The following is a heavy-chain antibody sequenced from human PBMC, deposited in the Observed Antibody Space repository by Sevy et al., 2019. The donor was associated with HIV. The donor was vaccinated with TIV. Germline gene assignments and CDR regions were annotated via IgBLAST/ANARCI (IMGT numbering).Heavy chain of an antibody. CDR2: IIPIFGTA. J-gene: IGHJ6*02. D-gene: IGHD3-16*01. V-gene: IGHV1-69*13. Sequence: ASVKVSCKASGGTFSSYAISWVRQAPGQGLEWMGGIIPIFGTANYAQKFQGRVTITADESTSTAYMELSSLRSEDTAVYYCARDQGGRGIGAGYYYYYGMDVWGQGTTVTVSS. CDR3: ARDQGGRGIGAGYYYYYGMDV. CDR1: GGTFSSYA.